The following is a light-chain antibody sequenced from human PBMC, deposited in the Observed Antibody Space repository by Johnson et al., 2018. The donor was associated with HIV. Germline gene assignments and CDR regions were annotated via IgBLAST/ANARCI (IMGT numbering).Light chain of an antibody. V-gene: IGLV1-51*01. J-gene: IGLJ1*01. CDR3: GTWDSSLGKV. Sequence: QSVLTQPPSVSAAPGQKVSISCSGSSSNIGNNYVSWYQQLPGTAPKLLIYDNHKRPSGIPDRFSGSKSGTSATLGITGLQTGDEADYYCGTWDSSLGKVFGTGTKVTVL. CDR2: DNH. CDR1: SSNIGNNY.